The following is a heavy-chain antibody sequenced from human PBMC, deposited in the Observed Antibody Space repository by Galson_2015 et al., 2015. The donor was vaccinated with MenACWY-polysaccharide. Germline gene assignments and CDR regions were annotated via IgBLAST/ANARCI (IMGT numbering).Heavy chain of an antibody. V-gene: IGHV4-34*01. CDR1: GGSFSGHY. Sequence: ETLSLTCAVYGGSFSGHYWSWIRQSPGRGLEWIGESHHRTGTDYNASLKSRVTISEDTSKNQFSLHLKSVTAADTAVYFCARGREKKQLPFDYWGPGILVTVSS. J-gene: IGHJ4*02. D-gene: IGHD6-19*01. CDR2: SHHRTGT. CDR3: ARGREKKQLPFDY.